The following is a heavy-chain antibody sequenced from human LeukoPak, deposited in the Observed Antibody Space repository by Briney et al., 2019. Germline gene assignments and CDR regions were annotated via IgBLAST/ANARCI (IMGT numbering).Heavy chain of an antibody. D-gene: IGHD1-7*01. CDR3: AKWHEKLLAFDS. J-gene: IGHJ4*02. V-gene: IGHV4-59*01. CDR1: GGSITSYY. CDR2: IHHTGKN. Sequence: SETLSLTCAVSGGSITSYYWNWIRQPPGKGPEWIGYIHHTGKNWYNPPLQSRVTLSVDTSKSEFSLRLNSVTAADTAVYYCAKWHEKLLAFDSWGQGTLVTVSS.